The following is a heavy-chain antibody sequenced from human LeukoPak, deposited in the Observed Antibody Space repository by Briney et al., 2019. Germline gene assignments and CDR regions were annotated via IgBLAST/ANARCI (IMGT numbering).Heavy chain of an antibody. D-gene: IGHD3-22*01. Sequence: GGSLRLSCAASGFTFSSYAMSWVRQAPGKGLEWVSAISGSGGSTYYADSVKGRFTISRDNSKNTLYLQMNSLRAEDTAVYYCAKEADYYDSSGYYYVDYFDYWGQGTRVTVSS. V-gene: IGHV3-23*01. J-gene: IGHJ4*02. CDR1: GFTFSSYA. CDR3: AKEADYYDSSGYYYVDYFDY. CDR2: ISGSGGST.